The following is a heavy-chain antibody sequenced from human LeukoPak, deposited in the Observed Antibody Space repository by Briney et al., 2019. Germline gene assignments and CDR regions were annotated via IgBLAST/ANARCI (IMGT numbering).Heavy chain of an antibody. D-gene: IGHD6-13*01. J-gene: IGHJ4*02. Sequence: PGGSLRLSCAASGFTFSSYAMSWLRQAPGKGLEWVSVISGSGGSTYYADSVKGRFTISRDNSKNTLYLQMNSLRAEDTAVYYCAKAWGSSWYIYDYWGQGTLVTVSS. CDR1: GFTFSSYA. V-gene: IGHV3-23*01. CDR3: AKAWGSSWYIYDY. CDR2: ISGSGGST.